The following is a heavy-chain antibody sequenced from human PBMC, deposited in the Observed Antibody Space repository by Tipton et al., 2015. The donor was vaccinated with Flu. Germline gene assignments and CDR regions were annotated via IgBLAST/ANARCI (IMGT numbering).Heavy chain of an antibody. V-gene: IGHV4-31*03. Sequence: TLSLTCTVSGGSISSGGYYWSWIRQHPGKGLEWIGYIYYSGRTYYNPSPKSRVTISVDTSKNQFSLKLSAVTAADTPVYYCAREGDYYDSSGTISLFYYWAQGTVATAAS. CDR1: GGSISSGGYY. J-gene: IGHJ4*02. CDR2: IYYSGRT. CDR3: AREGDYYDSSGTISLFYY. D-gene: IGHD3-22*01.